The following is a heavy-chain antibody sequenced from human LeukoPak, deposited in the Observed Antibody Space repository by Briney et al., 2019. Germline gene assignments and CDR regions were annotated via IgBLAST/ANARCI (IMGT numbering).Heavy chain of an antibody. CDR3: ARGWGIPAVDY. V-gene: IGHV1-2*02. D-gene: IGHD6-13*01. CDR1: GYTFTGYY. J-gene: IGHJ4*02. CDR2: INPSSGAT. Sequence: ASVKVSCKASGYTFTGYYMRWLRQAPGQGLEWMGWINPSSGATQYTQRFQGGVTMTSDTSISTVYMELNRLTSDDTAVYYCARGWGIPAVDYWGQGTLVTVSS.